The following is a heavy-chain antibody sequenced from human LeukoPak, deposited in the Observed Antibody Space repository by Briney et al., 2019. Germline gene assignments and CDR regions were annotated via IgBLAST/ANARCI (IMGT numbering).Heavy chain of an antibody. D-gene: IGHD6-19*01. J-gene: IGHJ4*02. CDR1: GGSISSGGYY. V-gene: IGHV4-31*03. CDR2: IYYSGST. CDR3: ARGLHRYSSGWYPFFDY. Sequence: KTSETLSLTCTVSGGSISSGGYYWSWIRQHPGKGLEWIGYIYYSGSTYYNPSLKSRVTISVDTSKNQFSLKLSSVTAADTAVYYCARGLHRYSSGWYPFFDYWGQGTLVTVSS.